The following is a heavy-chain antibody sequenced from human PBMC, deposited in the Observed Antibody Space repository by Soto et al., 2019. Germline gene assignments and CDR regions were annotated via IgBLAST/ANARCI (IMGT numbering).Heavy chain of an antibody. CDR2: ISYDGSNQ. V-gene: IGHV3-30*18. CDR3: AKDGNIYSSGWYAPSLDY. Sequence: QVQLVESGGGVAQPGRSLRLSCAASGFTFSNYGMHWVRQAPGKGLEWVRVISYDGSNQYYADSVEGRITISRDNSKNTLYLKMNSLRAEDTAVYYCAKDGNIYSSGWYAPSLDYWGQGTLVTVSS. J-gene: IGHJ4*02. CDR1: GFTFSNYG. D-gene: IGHD6-19*01.